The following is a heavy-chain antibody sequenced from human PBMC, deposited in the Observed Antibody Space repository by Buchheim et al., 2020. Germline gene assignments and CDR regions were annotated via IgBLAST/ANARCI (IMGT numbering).Heavy chain of an antibody. Sequence: QVQLVESGGGLVKPGGSLRLSCAASGFTFSDYYMSWIRQAPGKGLEWVSYISSSGSTIYYADSVKGRFTISRDNAKNSMYLQMNSLRAEDTAVYYCARVVGLRYFDWLPSGGGDWFDPWGQGTL. D-gene: IGHD3-9*01. CDR2: ISSSGSTI. CDR1: GFTFSDYY. CDR3: ARVVGLRYFDWLPSGGGDWFDP. V-gene: IGHV3-11*01. J-gene: IGHJ5*02.